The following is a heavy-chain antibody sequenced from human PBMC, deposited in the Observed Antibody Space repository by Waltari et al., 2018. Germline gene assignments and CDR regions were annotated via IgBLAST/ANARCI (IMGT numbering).Heavy chain of an antibody. Sequence: QITLKESGPTLVKPTRTLTLTCTFSGFSLSTSGVGVGWIRQPPGKALEWLALIYWNDDKRYSPSLKSRLTITKDTSKNQVVLTMTNMDPVDTATYYCVNFDWLLGGEYFQHWGQGTLVTVSS. V-gene: IGHV2-5*01. D-gene: IGHD3-9*01. J-gene: IGHJ1*01. CDR2: IYWNDDK. CDR1: GFSLSTSGVG. CDR3: VNFDWLLGGEYFQH.